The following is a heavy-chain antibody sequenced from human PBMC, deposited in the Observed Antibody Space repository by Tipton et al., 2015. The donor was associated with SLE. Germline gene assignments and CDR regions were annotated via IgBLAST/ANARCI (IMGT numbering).Heavy chain of an antibody. CDR3: ARGRGISH. V-gene: IGHV4-34*01. J-gene: IGHJ4*02. CDR2: INHSGSS. CDR1: GGSFSGYY. Sequence: LRLSCAVYGGSFSGYYWNWIRQPPGKGLEWIGEINHSGSSNYNPSLKSRISITVDTSKNQFSLKLTSVTAADTAVYYCARGRGISHWGQGTLVTVSS. D-gene: IGHD3-3*02.